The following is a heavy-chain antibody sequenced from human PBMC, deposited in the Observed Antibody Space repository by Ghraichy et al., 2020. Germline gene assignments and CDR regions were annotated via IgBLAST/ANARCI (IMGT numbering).Heavy chain of an antibody. J-gene: IGHJ4*02. V-gene: IGHV4-4*09. CDR3: ARLDYYDSSGYYLDY. Sequence: SETLSLTCTVSGGSISSYYWSWIRQPPGKGLEWIGYIYTSGSTNYNPSLKSRVTISVDTSKNQFSLKLSSVTAADTAVYYCARLDYYDSSGYYLDYWGQGTLVTVSS. D-gene: IGHD3-22*01. CDR1: GGSISSYY. CDR2: IYTSGST.